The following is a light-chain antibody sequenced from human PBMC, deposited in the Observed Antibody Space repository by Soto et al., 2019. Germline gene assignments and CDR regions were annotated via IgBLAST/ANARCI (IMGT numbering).Light chain of an antibody. CDR2: GTS. Sequence: EIVLTQSPGTLSLSLGERATLSCRASQSVSSNYLAWYQQKPGQAPRLLIYGTSSRATGIPDRFSGSVSGTDFTLSSSRLEPEDFAVYYCQQYGNGNSPRYSFGPGTRLEIK. J-gene: IGKJ2*03. CDR3: QQYGNGNSPRYS. V-gene: IGKV3-20*01. CDR1: QSVSSNY.